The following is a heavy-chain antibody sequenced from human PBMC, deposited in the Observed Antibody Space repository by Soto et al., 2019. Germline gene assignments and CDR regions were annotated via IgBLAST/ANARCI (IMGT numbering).Heavy chain of an antibody. CDR1: GFTFTRYS. Sequence: WGSLRLSCAASGFTFTRYSMNWVRQAPGKGLEWVSSISSTTNYIYYGDSMKGRFTISRDNAKNSLYLEMNSLRAEDTAVYYCARESEDLTSNFDYWGQGTLVTVSS. CDR2: ISSTTNYI. V-gene: IGHV3-21*06. CDR3: ARESEDLTSNFDY. J-gene: IGHJ4*02.